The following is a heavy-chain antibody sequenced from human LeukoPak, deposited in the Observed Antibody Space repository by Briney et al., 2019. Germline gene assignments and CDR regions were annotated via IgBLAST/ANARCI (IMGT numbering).Heavy chain of an antibody. Sequence: PSETLSLTCTVSGGSISSSSYYWGWIRQPPGKGLEWIGSIYYSGSTYYNPSLKSRVNISLDTPKNQFSLKLISVTAADTAVYFCARLQWLSTPFFDYWGQGTLVTVSS. CDR2: IYYSGST. CDR3: ARLQWLSTPFFDY. V-gene: IGHV4-39*07. J-gene: IGHJ4*02. CDR1: GGSISSSSYY. D-gene: IGHD6-19*01.